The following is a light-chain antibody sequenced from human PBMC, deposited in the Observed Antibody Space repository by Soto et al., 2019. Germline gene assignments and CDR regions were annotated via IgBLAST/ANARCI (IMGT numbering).Light chain of an antibody. CDR1: QSVSNN. J-gene: IGKJ1*01. V-gene: IGKV3-15*01. Sequence: EIVLTQSPATLSVSPGERATLSCMASQSVSNNLAWYQQQPGQTPRLLIYGASTTATGVPARFSGSGSGTEFTLTISSLQSEDFAVYYCLHYKDWPRWTFGQGTKVEVK. CDR3: LHYKDWPRWT. CDR2: GAS.